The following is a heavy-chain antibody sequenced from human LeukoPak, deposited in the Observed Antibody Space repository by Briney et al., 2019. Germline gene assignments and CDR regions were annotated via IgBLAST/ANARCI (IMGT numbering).Heavy chain of an antibody. CDR1: GFTFSSYA. Sequence: PGGSLRLSCAASGFTFSSYAISWVRQAPGKGLEWVSAISGSGGSTFYADSVKGRFTISRDNSKNTLYLQMNSLRAEDTAIYYCAKDEEPTTLTTPYFDYWGQGTLVTVSS. CDR3: AKDEEPTTLTTPYFDY. V-gene: IGHV3-23*01. CDR2: ISGSGGST. J-gene: IGHJ4*02. D-gene: IGHD4-11*01.